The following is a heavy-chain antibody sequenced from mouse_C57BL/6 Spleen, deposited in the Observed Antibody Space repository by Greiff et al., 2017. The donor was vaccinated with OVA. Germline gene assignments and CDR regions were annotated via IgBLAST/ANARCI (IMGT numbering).Heavy chain of an antibody. Sequence: EVMLVESGPVLVKPGASVKMSCKASGYTFTDYYMNWVKQSHGKSLEWIGVINPYNGGTSYNQKFKGKATLTVDKSSSTAYMELNSLTSEDSAVYYCARAYDYDDYWGQGTILTVSS. CDR3: ARAYDYDDY. J-gene: IGHJ2*01. CDR2: INPYNGGT. D-gene: IGHD2-4*01. V-gene: IGHV1-19*01. CDR1: GYTFTDYY.